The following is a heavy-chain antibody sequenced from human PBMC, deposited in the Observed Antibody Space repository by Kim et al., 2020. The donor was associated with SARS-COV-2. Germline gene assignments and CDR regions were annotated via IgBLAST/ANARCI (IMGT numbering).Heavy chain of an antibody. J-gene: IGHJ5*02. D-gene: IGHD6-19*01. Sequence: GGSLRLSCAASGFTFSDYYMSWIRQAPGKGLEWVSYISSSSSYTNYADSVKGRFTISRDNAKNSLYLQMNSLRAEDTAVYYCARDLLFSHPGIAVADTETYNWFDPWGQGTLVTVSS. CDR1: GFTFSDYY. CDR3: ARDLLFSHPGIAVADTETYNWFDP. CDR2: ISSSSSYT. V-gene: IGHV3-11*06.